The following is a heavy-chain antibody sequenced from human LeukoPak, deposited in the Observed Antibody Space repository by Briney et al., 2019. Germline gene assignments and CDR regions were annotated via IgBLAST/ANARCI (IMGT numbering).Heavy chain of an antibody. CDR3: ATRPGGSRCYGVFDF. CDR2: VYGSGTT. D-gene: IGHD6-13*01. CDR1: GASMSDHY. J-gene: IGHJ4*02. V-gene: IGHV4-59*11. Sequence: PSETLSLTCTVSGASMSDHYWSWIRQSPGKGLEWIGYVYGSGTTNYNPSLNGRVTMSVDTSKNQFSLKLTSVIPADTALYYCATRPGGSRCYGVFDFWSRGTLVTVSS.